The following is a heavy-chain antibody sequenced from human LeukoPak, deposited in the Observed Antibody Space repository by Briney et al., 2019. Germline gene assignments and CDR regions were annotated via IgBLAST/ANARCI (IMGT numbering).Heavy chain of an antibody. CDR3: ARGYSGSFNFDY. Sequence: PSETLSLTCTVSGGSISSGSYYWSWIRQPAGKGLEWIGRMYSSGSTNYNPSLKSRVTISVDTSKNQFSLKLSSVTAADTAVYYCARGYSGSFNFDYWGQGTLVTVSS. CDR1: GGSISSGSYY. CDR2: MYSSGST. D-gene: IGHD1-26*01. J-gene: IGHJ4*02. V-gene: IGHV4-61*02.